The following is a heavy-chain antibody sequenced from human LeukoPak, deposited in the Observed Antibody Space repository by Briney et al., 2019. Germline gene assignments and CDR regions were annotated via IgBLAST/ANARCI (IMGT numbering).Heavy chain of an antibody. V-gene: IGHV1-69*05. CDR3: ARGAGSSWYMDYFDY. CDR2: IIPIFGTA. Sequence: SVKVSCKASGGTFSSYAISWVRQAPGQGLDWMGRIIPIFGTANYAQKFQGGVTITTDESTSTAYMELSSLRSEDTAVYYCARGAGSSWYMDYFDYWGQGTLVTVSA. CDR1: GGTFSSYA. D-gene: IGHD6-13*01. J-gene: IGHJ4*02.